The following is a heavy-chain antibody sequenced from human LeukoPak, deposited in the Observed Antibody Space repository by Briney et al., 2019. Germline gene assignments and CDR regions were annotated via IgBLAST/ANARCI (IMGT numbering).Heavy chain of an antibody. J-gene: IGHJ3*02. CDR1: GYSFASYW. D-gene: IGHD2-2*01. CDR2: IYPGDSDT. Sequence: GQSLQISSKASGYSFASYWFGWVRHMPGKGLEWIGIIYPGDSDTRYSPSFEGQVTISADKSTGTAFLQWSSLRASDTAMYYCARRSYEGSSSAFDIWGQGTMVIVSA. CDR3: ARRSYEGSSSAFDI. V-gene: IGHV5-51*01.